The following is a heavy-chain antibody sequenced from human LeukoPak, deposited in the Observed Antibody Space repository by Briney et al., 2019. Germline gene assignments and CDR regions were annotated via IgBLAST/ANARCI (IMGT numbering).Heavy chain of an antibody. V-gene: IGHV4-61*02. D-gene: IGHD2-2*01. J-gene: IGHJ6*02. CDR3: ARDIVVVPAAMASGPPWGDYYYYGMDV. CDR2: IYTSGST. CDR1: GGSISSGGYY. Sequence: PSETLSLTCTVSGGSISSGGYYWSWIRQPAGKGLEWIGRIYTSGSTNYNPSLKSRVTMSVDTSKNQFSLKLSSVTAADTAVYYCARDIVVVPAAMASGPPWGDYYYYGMDVWGQGTTVTVSS.